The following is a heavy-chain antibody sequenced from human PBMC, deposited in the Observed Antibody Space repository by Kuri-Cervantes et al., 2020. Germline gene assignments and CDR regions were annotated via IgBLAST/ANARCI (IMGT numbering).Heavy chain of an antibody. V-gene: IGHV3-15*01. CDR3: TRHPSVVGATGFNY. CDR1: GFTFSNAW. Sequence: LSLTCAASGFTFSNAWMSWVRQAPGKGLEWVGRIKSKTDGGTTEYAAPVKGRFTISRDDSKNTLYLQMNSLKTEDTAVYYCTRHPSVVGATGFNYWGQGTLVTVSS. CDR2: IKSKTDGGTT. J-gene: IGHJ4*02. D-gene: IGHD1-26*01.